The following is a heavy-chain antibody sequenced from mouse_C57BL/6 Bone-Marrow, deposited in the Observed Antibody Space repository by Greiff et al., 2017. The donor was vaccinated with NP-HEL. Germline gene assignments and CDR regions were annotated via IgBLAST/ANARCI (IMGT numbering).Heavy chain of an antibody. V-gene: IGHV1-81*01. D-gene: IGHD2-4*01. CDR2: IYPRSGNT. Sequence: HVQLKESGAELARPGASVKLSCKASGYTFTSYGISWVKQRPGQGLEWIGEIYPRSGNTYYNEKFKGKATLTADKSSSTAYMELRSLTSEDSAVYFCARLRDYDGPWFAYWGQGTLVTVSA. CDR1: GYTFTSYG. CDR3: ARLRDYDGPWFAY. J-gene: IGHJ3*01.